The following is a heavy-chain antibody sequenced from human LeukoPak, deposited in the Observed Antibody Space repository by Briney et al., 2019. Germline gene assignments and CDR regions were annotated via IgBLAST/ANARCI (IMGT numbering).Heavy chain of an antibody. V-gene: IGHV4-34*01. CDR1: SGSFSGYY. J-gene: IGHJ6*03. D-gene: IGHD5-12*01. CDR3: ARGGVGYSGYDYYYMDV. Sequence: SGTLSLTCAVYSGSFSGYYWSWIRQPPGKGLEWIGEVNHSGSTTYNPSLKSRVTISVDTSKNQFSLKLNSVTAADTAVYYCARGGVGYSGYDYYYMDVWGKGTTVTVSS. CDR2: VNHSGST.